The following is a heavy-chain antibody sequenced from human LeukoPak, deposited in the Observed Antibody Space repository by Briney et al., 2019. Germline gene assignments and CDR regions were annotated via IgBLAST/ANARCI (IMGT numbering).Heavy chain of an antibody. CDR1: GDSISTSSYY. CDR2: IYYSGST. CDR3: ARGQQLVSFVDY. J-gene: IGHJ4*02. V-gene: IGHV4-39*01. Sequence: PSETLSLTCSVSGDSISTSSYYWGWIRQPPGKGLEWIGTIYYSGSTYYNPSLTSRVTISVDTSKNQFSLKLSSVTAADTAVYYCARGQQLVSFVDYWGQGTLVTVSS. D-gene: IGHD6-13*01.